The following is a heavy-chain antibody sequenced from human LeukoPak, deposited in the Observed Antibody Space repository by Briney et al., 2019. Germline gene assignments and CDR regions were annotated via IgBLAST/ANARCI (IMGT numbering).Heavy chain of an antibody. CDR1: GYTFTSYD. V-gene: IGHV1-8*01. Sequence: ASVKVSCKASGYTFTSYDINWVRQATGQGLEWMGWMNPNSGNTGYAQKFQGRVTMTRNTSISTAYMELSSLRSEDTAVYYCARAKDYGDHNYYYGMDVWGKGTTVTVSS. J-gene: IGHJ6*04. D-gene: IGHD4-17*01. CDR3: ARAKDYGDHNYYYGMDV. CDR2: MNPNSGNT.